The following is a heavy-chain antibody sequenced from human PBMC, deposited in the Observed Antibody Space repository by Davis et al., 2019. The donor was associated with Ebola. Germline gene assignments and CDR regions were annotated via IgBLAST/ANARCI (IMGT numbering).Heavy chain of an antibody. CDR3: VKDTSSVWFDV. V-gene: IGHV3-23*01. D-gene: IGHD6-19*01. CDR1: GFNFYNYA. Sequence: GESLKISCAASGFNFYNYAMNWVRQAPGKGLEWVSTVGLSADTYYADSVKGRFTISRDNSKNTLHLQMNSLRVEDTATYYCVKDTSSVWFDVWGQGTTVTVSS. CDR2: VGLSADT. J-gene: IGHJ3*01.